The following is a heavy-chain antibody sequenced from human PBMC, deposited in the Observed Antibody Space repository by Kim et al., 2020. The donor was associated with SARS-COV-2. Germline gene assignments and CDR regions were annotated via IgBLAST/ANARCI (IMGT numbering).Heavy chain of an antibody. J-gene: IGHJ5*02. Sequence: NYAQKFQGRVTITADKSTSTAYMELSSLRSEDTAVYYCARDGGFMQNWFDPWGQGTLVTVSS. V-gene: IGHV1-69*04. D-gene: IGHD3-16*01. CDR3: ARDGGFMQNWFDP.